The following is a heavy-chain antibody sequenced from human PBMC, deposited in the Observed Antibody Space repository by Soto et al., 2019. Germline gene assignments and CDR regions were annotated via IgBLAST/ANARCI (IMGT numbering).Heavy chain of an antibody. V-gene: IGHV3-9*01. CDR1: GFTFDDYA. CDR2: ISWNGGSI. Sequence: SLRLSCAASGFTFDDYAMHWVRQAPGKGLEWVSGISWNGGSIYYADSVKGRFTISRDNAKNTLYLQMNSLRAEDTAVYYCAKAISTSRTLLDYWGQGTLVTVSS. D-gene: IGHD3-9*01. J-gene: IGHJ4*02. CDR3: AKAISTSRTLLDY.